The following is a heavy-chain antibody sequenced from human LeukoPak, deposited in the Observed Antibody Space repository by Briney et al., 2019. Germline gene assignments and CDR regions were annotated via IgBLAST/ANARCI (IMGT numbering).Heavy chain of an antibody. J-gene: IGHJ4*02. Sequence: PSETLSLTCAVSGGSISSGSYSWSWTRQPPGKGLEWIGYIYPRGSTYYNPSLKSRVILSLDKSANQFSLNLSSVTAADTAVYYCARFSPRAMGNYLDFWGQGTLVTVSS. V-gene: IGHV4-30-2*01. D-gene: IGHD7-27*01. CDR3: ARFSPRAMGNYLDF. CDR2: IYPRGST. CDR1: GGSISSGSYS.